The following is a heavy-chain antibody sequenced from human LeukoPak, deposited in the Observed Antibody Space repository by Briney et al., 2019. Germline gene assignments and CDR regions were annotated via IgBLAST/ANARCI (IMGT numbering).Heavy chain of an antibody. CDR1: GFTFSSYA. D-gene: IGHD2-15*01. CDR3: ANHILGYCSGGSCANFDH. J-gene: IGHJ4*02. V-gene: IGHV3-23*01. CDR2: ISGSGGST. Sequence: PGGSLRLSCAASGFTFSSYAMSWVRQAPGKGLEWVLAISGSGGSTYYADSVKGRFTISRDNSKNTLYLQMNSLRAEDTAVYYCANHILGYCSGGSCANFDHWGQGTLVTVSS.